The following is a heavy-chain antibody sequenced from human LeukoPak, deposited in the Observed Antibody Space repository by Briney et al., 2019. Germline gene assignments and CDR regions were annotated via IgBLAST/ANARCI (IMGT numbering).Heavy chain of an antibody. CDR2: ISGDGRNI. CDR3: AIHGGGTIRIEAFDV. V-gene: IGHV3-23*01. Sequence: GGSLRLSCAASAFTFSSYGMSWVRQAPGKGLEWVSAISGDGRNIFYADAVKGRFTISTDTSKNTLFLQMNRPRDEDTALYYIAIHGGGTIRIEAFDVWGQGTMVTISS. D-gene: IGHD2-21*01. CDR1: AFTFSSYG. J-gene: IGHJ3*01.